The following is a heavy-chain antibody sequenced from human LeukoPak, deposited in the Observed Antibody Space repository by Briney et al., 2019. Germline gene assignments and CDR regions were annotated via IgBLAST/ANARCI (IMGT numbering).Heavy chain of an antibody. Sequence: TSETLSLTCTVSGGSISSYYWSWIRQPPGKGLEWIGYIYYSGSTNYNPSLKSRVTISVDTSKNQFSLRLSSVTAADTAVYYCARGRFLERNYYYSYMDVWGKGTTVTVSS. CDR3: ARGRFLERNYYYSYMDV. D-gene: IGHD3-3*01. CDR2: IYYSGST. V-gene: IGHV4-59*01. CDR1: GGSISSYY. J-gene: IGHJ6*03.